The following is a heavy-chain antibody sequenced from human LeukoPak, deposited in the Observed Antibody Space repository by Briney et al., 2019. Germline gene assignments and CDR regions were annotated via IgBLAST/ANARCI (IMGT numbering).Heavy chain of an antibody. Sequence: SETLSLTCAVYGGSFSGYYWSWIRQPPGKGLEWIGEINHSGSTNYNPSLKSRVTISVDTSKNQFSLKLSSVTAADTAVYYCAGNYYDSSGHPHYYYYGMDVWGQGTTVTVSS. J-gene: IGHJ6*02. CDR3: AGNYYDSSGHPHYYYYGMDV. D-gene: IGHD3-22*01. V-gene: IGHV4-34*01. CDR2: INHSGST. CDR1: GGSFSGYY.